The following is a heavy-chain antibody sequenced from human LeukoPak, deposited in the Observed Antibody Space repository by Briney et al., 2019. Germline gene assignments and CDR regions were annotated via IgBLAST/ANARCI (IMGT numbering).Heavy chain of an antibody. V-gene: IGHV5-51*01. CDR1: GYTFASWW. Sequence: GESLKISCQTSGYTFASWWIGWVRQMPGKGLEWMGIIYPGDSDTRYSPSFQGQVTISADKSISTAYLQWSSLKASDTAIYYCGTLMAEGTFDNWGQGTLVTVSS. J-gene: IGHJ4*02. D-gene: IGHD2-8*01. CDR2: IYPGDSDT. CDR3: GTLMAEGTFDN.